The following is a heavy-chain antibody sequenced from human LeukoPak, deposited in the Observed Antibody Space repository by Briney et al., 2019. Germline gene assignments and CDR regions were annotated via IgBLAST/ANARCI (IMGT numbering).Heavy chain of an antibody. CDR2: IYYSGST. Sequence: SETLSPTCTVSGGSISSSSYYWGWIRQPPGKGLEWIGSIYYSGSTYYNPSLKSRVTISVDTSRNQFSLKLSSVPAADTAVYYCASVYYYDSSGYYSYPFYFDYWGQGTLVTVSS. CDR1: GGSISSSSYY. V-gene: IGHV4-39*01. J-gene: IGHJ4*02. CDR3: ASVYYYDSSGYYSYPFYFDY. D-gene: IGHD3-22*01.